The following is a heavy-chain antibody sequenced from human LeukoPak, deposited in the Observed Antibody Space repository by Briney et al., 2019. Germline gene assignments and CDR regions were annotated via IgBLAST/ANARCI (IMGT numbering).Heavy chain of an antibody. D-gene: IGHD6-19*01. CDR1: GFTFSSYG. CDR3: AKYQRQWLPKGGFDY. Sequence: RGSLRLSCAASGFTFSSYGMHWVRQAPGKGLEWVAVISYDGNNKYYADSVKGRFTISRDNSKNTLYLQMDNLRAEDTAVYYCAKYQRQWLPKGGFDYWGQGTLVTVSS. J-gene: IGHJ4*02. V-gene: IGHV3-30*18. CDR2: ISYDGNNK.